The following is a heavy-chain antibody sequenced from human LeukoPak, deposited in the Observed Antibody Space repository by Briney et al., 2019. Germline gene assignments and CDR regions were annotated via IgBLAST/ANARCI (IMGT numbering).Heavy chain of an antibody. V-gene: IGHV3-30*02. CDR2: IRFDGTSK. J-gene: IGHJ6*03. D-gene: IGHD3-3*01. Sequence: PGGSLRLSCAASGFTFSNFGMHWVRQAPGKGLEWVAFIRFDGTSKFYADSVKARFTISRDNSQNTVSLQLNNLRIEDTALYYCAKTSLSGPSGNYYYMEVWGKGTTVTVSS. CDR1: GFTFSNFG. CDR3: AKTSLSGPSGNYYYMEV.